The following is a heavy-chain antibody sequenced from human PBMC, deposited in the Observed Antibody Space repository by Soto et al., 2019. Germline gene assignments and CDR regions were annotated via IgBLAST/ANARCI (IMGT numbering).Heavy chain of an antibody. V-gene: IGHV3-15*07. D-gene: IGHD3-10*01. CDR1: GFSFSNAW. CDR3: SHGEGQFFDH. J-gene: IGHJ4*02. Sequence: GGSLRLSCAASGFSFSNAWMNWVRQAPGKGLEWVGRISNGGTTDYAAPVKGRFTISRDNSKNTLYLQMDSLKAEDTAVYYCSHGEGQFFDHWGQGTMVTVSS. CDR2: ISNGGTT.